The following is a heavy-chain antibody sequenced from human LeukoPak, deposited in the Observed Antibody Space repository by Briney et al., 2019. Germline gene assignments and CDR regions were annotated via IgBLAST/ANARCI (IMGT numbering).Heavy chain of an antibody. Sequence: PSETLSLTCTVSGSSIGTYSWSWIRQPPGKGLEWVGYIYTTGSTHHNPSLKSRVTMSLDTSKNQFSLRLSSVTAADTAVYYCGAHGVWGQGTTVTVSS. CDR3: GAHGV. CDR2: IYTTGST. J-gene: IGHJ6*02. CDR1: GSSIGTYS. V-gene: IGHV4-4*09.